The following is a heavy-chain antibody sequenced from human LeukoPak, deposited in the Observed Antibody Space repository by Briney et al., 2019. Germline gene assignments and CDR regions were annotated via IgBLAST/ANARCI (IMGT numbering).Heavy chain of an antibody. Sequence: GASVKVSCKPSGYTFTGYYMHWVRQAPGQGLEWMGWINPNGGATTYAQKFQGRVTMTTDTSVTTAYMELSRLTSDDMAVYYCAREVSPWGSSFDYWGQGTLVTVSS. V-gene: IGHV1-2*02. CDR2: INPNGGAT. CDR3: AREVSPWGSSFDY. CDR1: GYTFTGYY. D-gene: IGHD6-6*01. J-gene: IGHJ4*02.